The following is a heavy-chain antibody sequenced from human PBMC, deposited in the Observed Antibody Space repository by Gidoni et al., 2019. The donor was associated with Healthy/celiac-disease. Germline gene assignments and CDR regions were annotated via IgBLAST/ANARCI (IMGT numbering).Heavy chain of an antibody. V-gene: IGHV4-61*01. Sequence: QVQLQESGPGLVKPSDTLSLTCTVSGGSVSSGSYYWSWIRQPPGKGLEWIGYNYYSGSTNFNPSLKSRVTISVDTSKNQFSLKLSSVTAADTAVYYCARSSYSSSWYYYYYGMDVWGQGTTVTVSS. J-gene: IGHJ6*02. CDR2: NYYSGST. D-gene: IGHD6-13*01. CDR1: GGSVSSGSYY. CDR3: ARSSYSSSWYYYYYGMDV.